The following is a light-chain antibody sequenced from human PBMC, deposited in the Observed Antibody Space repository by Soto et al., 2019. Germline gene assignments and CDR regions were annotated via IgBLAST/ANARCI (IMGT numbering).Light chain of an antibody. V-gene: IGLV2-14*01. Sequence: QSALIQPPSVSGSPGQSVTISCTGTSSDVGSYDYVSWYQQHPGKAPKLMIYEVSNRPSGVSNRFSGSKSGNTASLTISGLQAEDEADYYCSSYTSSSLRVFGGGTKVTVL. CDR3: SSYTSSSLRV. CDR1: SSDVGSYDY. J-gene: IGLJ2*01. CDR2: EVS.